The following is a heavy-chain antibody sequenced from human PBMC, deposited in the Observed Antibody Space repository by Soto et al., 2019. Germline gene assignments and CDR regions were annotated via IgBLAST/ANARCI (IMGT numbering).Heavy chain of an antibody. CDR1: GGSISKFY. CDR2: VYATGTT. J-gene: IGHJ5*02. Sequence: SETLSLTCIVSGGSISKFYWSWIRKTAGKGLEWMGRVYATGTTDYSPSLRSRVAMSVDISRKTFSLRLTSVTAADTGMYYCVRDGSKTLRDWFDPWGQGKLVTVSS. CDR3: VRDGSKTLRDWFDP. V-gene: IGHV4-4*07. D-gene: IGHD3-10*01.